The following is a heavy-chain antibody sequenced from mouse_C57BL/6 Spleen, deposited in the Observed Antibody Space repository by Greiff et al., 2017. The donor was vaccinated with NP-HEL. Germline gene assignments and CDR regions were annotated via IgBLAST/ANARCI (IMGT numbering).Heavy chain of an antibody. Sequence: EVKLVESGGGLVKPGGSLKLSCAASGFTFSDYGMHWVRQAPEKGLEWVAYISSGSSTIYYADTVKGRFTISRDNAKNTLFLQMTSLRSEDTAMYYCARSYYDYDAYAMDYWGQGTSVTVSS. J-gene: IGHJ4*01. CDR1: GFTFSDYG. CDR2: ISSGSSTI. V-gene: IGHV5-17*01. D-gene: IGHD2-4*01. CDR3: ARSYYDYDAYAMDY.